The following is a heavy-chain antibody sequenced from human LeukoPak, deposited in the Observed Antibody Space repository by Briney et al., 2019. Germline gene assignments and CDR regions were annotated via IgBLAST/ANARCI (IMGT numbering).Heavy chain of an antibody. J-gene: IGHJ4*02. D-gene: IGHD3-22*01. CDR2: ISSSGSSI. Sequence: PGGSLRLSCTASGFTFSNYEMNWVRQAPGKGLEWVSYISSSGSSINYADSVQGRFTISRDNAKNSLYLQMNSLRVEDTAVYYCARESRYYDSSGYGFDCWGQGTLVTVSS. CDR1: GFTFSNYE. V-gene: IGHV3-48*03. CDR3: ARESRYYDSSGYGFDC.